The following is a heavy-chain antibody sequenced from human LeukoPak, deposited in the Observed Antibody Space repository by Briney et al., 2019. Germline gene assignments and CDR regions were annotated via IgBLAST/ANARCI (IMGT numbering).Heavy chain of an antibody. V-gene: IGHV1-24*01. CDR1: GYTLTELS. D-gene: IGHD2-15*01. CDR2: FDPEDGET. J-gene: IGHJ6*02. CDR3: ATIGPPPGIRYCSGGSCYFSGDYYYYGMDV. Sequence: ASVKVSCKVSGYTLTELSMHWVRQAPGKGLEWMGGFDPEDGETIYAQKFQGRVTMTEDTSTDTAYMELSSLRSEDTAVYYCATIGPPPGIRYCSGGSCYFSGDYYYYGMDVWGQGTTVTVSS.